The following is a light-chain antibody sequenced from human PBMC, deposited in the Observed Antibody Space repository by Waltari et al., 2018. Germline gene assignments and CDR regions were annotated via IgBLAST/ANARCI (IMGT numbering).Light chain of an antibody. Sequence: QSSLPQPPSSSGPPGQSVTSSCTGTSRDVGLYYYVSWYLQHPGKAPKLLIYEVEKRPSGVPDRFSGSKSGNTASLTVSGLQPEDEADYYCTSYAGTNIYVFGTGTKVTVL. CDR2: EVE. CDR1: SRDVGLYYY. V-gene: IGLV2-8*01. CDR3: TSYAGTNIYV. J-gene: IGLJ1*01.